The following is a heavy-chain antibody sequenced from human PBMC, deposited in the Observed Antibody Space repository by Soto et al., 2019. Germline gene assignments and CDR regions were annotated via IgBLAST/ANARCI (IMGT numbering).Heavy chain of an antibody. CDR2: INPNSGDT. V-gene: IGHV1-2*02. D-gene: IGHD3-22*01. CDR1: GYTFIGYY. Sequence: GASVKVSCKASGYTFIGYYMHWVRQAPGQGLEWMGWINPNSGDTNYAQKFQGRVTMTRDTSISTAYTEPSRLRFDDTAVYYCARARTNYYNTSDYDFWGQGTLVTVSS. J-gene: IGHJ4*02. CDR3: ARARTNYYNTSDYDF.